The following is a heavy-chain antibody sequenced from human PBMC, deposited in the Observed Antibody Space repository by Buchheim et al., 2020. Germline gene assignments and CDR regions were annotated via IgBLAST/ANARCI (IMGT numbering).Heavy chain of an antibody. CDR3: ARMYDFWAAYPYYFDY. J-gene: IGHJ4*02. CDR2: IKQDGSEK. CDR1: GFTFSDSW. D-gene: IGHD3-3*01. V-gene: IGHV3-7*01. Sequence: EVRLVESGGGLVQPGGSLRLSCAASGFTFSDSWMSWVRQSPGKGLEWVANIKQDGSEKYYMDSVKGRFTISRDNAKNSLNLQMNSLRAEDTAVYYCARMYDFWAAYPYYFDYWGQGTL.